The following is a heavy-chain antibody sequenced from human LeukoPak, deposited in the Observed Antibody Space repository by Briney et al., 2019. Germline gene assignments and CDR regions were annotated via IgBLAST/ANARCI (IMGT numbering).Heavy chain of an antibody. D-gene: IGHD6-13*01. Sequence: AGGSLRLSCAASGFTFSSYDMNWVRQAPGKGLEWVSYISSSGSSIYYVDSVKGRFTISRDNAKNSLYLQMNSLRAEDTAVYYCARPILSSTWYFDYWGQGTLVTVSS. V-gene: IGHV3-48*03. CDR1: GFTFSSYD. J-gene: IGHJ4*02. CDR2: ISSSGSSI. CDR3: ARPILSSTWYFDY.